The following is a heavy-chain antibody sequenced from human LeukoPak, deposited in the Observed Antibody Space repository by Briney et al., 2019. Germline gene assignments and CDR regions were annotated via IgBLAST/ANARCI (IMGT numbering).Heavy chain of an antibody. Sequence: GGSLRLSCAASGFTFSPHYMDWVRQSPGRGLEWVGLVRNKADGYTPIYDASVKGRFTIYRDDSKNSVYLQMDSLKTEDTAVYYCGDLGSAGTDHWGQGTLVTVSS. V-gene: IGHV3-72*01. CDR3: GDLGSAGTDH. CDR2: VRNKADGYTP. D-gene: IGHD3-10*01. J-gene: IGHJ4*02. CDR1: GFTFSPHY.